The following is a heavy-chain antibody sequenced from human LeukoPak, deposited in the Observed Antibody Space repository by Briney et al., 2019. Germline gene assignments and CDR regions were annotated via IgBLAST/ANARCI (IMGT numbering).Heavy chain of an antibody. J-gene: IGHJ5*02. CDR2: INPNSGDT. D-gene: IGHD1-14*01. CDR3: ARISRTTWVFDP. V-gene: IGHV1-2*02. CDR1: GYTFAAYY. Sequence: ASVKVSCKASGYTFAAYYMHWVRQAPGQGLEWMGWINPNSGDTNYAQKFKGRVTLTTDTSVTTAYMEMKGLTPDDTAVYFCARISRTTWVFDPWGQGTLVTVS.